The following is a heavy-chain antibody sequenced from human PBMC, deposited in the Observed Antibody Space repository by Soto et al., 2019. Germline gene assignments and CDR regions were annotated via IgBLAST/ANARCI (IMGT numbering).Heavy chain of an antibody. V-gene: IGHV4-31*03. CDR2: IYYSGST. Sequence: PSETLSLTCTVSGGSISSGGYYWSWIRQHPGKGLEWIGYIYYSGSTYYNPSLKSRVTISVDTSKNQFSLKLSSVTAADTAVYYCARWVDSGYDFDYWGQGTLVTVSS. D-gene: IGHD5-12*01. CDR1: GGSISSGGYY. J-gene: IGHJ4*02. CDR3: ARWVDSGYDFDY.